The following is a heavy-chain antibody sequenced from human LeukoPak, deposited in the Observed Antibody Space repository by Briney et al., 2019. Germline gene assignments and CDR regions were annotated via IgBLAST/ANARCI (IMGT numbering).Heavy chain of an antibody. J-gene: IGHJ4*02. CDR2: IYHSGST. V-gene: IGHV4-39*07. CDR1: GGSISSSSYY. Sequence: SETLSLTCTVSGGSISSSSYYWGWIRQPPGKGLEWIGSIYHSGSTYYNPSLKSRVTISVDTSKNQFSLKLSSVTAADTAVYYCARDRYFDYWGQGTLVTVSS. CDR3: ARDRYFDY.